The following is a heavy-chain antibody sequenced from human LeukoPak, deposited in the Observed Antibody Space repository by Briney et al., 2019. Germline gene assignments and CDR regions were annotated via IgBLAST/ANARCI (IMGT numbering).Heavy chain of an antibody. CDR1: GFTFSSYW. CDR3: ARGPQGEYYYYGMDV. CDR2: IKQDGSEK. V-gene: IGHV3-7*03. J-gene: IGHJ6*02. Sequence: GGSLRLSCAASGFTFSSYWMSWVRQAPGKGLEWVANIKQDGSEKYYVDSVKGRFTISRDNAKNSLYLQMNSLRAEDTAVYYCARGPQGEYYYYGMDVWGQGTTVTVSS.